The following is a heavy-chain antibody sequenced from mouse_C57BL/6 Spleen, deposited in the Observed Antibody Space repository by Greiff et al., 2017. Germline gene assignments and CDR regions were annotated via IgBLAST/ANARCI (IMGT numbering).Heavy chain of an antibody. J-gene: IGHJ2*01. CDR2: IDPSDSYT. V-gene: IGHV1-50*01. CDR1: GYTLPSYW. D-gene: IGHD4-1*01. CDR3: ARSHWEFSFDY. Sequence: QVQLQQPGAELVKPGASVKLSCKASGYTLPSYWMQWVKQRPGQGLEWIGEIDPSDSYTNYNQKFKGKATLTVDTSSSTAYMQLSSLTSEDSAVYYCARSHWEFSFDYWGQGTTLTVSS.